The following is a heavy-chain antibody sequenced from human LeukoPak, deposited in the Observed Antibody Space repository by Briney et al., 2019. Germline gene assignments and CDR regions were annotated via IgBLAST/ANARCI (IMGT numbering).Heavy chain of an antibody. J-gene: IGHJ5*02. D-gene: IGHD2-2*01. CDR1: GFTFSSYS. Sequence: KSGGSLRLSCAASGFTFSSYSMNWVRQAPGKGLEWVSSISSSSSYIYYADSVKGLFTISRDNAKNSLYLQMNSLRAEDTAVYYCARSVVPAARGNPWGQGTLVTVSS. CDR3: ARSVVPAARGNP. CDR2: ISSSSSYI. V-gene: IGHV3-21*01.